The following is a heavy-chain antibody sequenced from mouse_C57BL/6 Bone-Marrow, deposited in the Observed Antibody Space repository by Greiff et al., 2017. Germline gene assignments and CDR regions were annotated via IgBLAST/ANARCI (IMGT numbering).Heavy chain of an antibody. CDR2: IDPENGDT. CDR1: GFNIKDDY. J-gene: IGHJ3*01. CDR3: TTEGEGEFAY. V-gene: IGHV14-4*01. Sequence: EVMLVESGAELVRPGASVKLSCTASGFNIKDDYMHWVKQRPEQGLEWIGWIDPENGDTEYASKFQGKATITADTSSNTAYLQLSSLTSEDTAVYYGTTEGEGEFAYWGQGTLVTVSA.